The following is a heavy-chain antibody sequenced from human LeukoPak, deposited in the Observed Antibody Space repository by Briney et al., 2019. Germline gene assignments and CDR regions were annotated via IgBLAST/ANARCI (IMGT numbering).Heavy chain of an antibody. J-gene: IGHJ4*02. CDR1: GASTRNYY. CDR3: AKEGAAPGPDFDY. V-gene: IGHV4-4*07. D-gene: IGHD6-13*01. CDR2: FVPSGST. Sequence: SETLSLTCAVSGASTRNYYWSWIRQPAGKGLEWIGRFVPSGSTNYNPSLKSRVTMSVDTSKSQFSLKLNSVTAADTAVYYCAKEGAAPGPDFDYWGQGTLVIVSS.